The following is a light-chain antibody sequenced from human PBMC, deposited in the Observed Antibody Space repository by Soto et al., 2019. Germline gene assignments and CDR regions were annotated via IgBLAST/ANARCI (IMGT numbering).Light chain of an antibody. J-gene: IGLJ3*02. CDR3: QTWGTGIYWV. V-gene: IGLV4-69*01. CDR2: LNSDGSH. Sequence: QSVLTQSPSASASLGASVKLTCTLSSGHSSYAIAWHQQQPEKGPRYLMKLNSDGSHSKGDGIPDRFSGSSSGAERYLTISSLQSEEEADYYCQTWGTGIYWVFGGGTKLTVL. CDR1: SGHSSYA.